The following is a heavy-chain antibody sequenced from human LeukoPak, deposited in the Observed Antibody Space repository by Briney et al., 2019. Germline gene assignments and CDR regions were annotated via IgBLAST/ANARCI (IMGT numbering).Heavy chain of an antibody. V-gene: IGHV4-59*01. J-gene: IGHJ4*02. CDR1: GCSISSYY. CDR2: IYNSGSN. D-gene: IGHD6-6*01. Sequence: SETLSRTCTGSGCSISSYYWSWIGQAPGKGLEGCGYIYNSGSNNYNPSLKSRRTTRVVTSNNQFSHKQSSATAADTAVYSCARGEQLADYWGQGTLVTVSS. CDR3: ARGEQLADY.